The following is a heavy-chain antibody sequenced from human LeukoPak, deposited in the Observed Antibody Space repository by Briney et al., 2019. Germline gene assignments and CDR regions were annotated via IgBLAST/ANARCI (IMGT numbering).Heavy chain of an antibody. J-gene: IGHJ4*02. CDR1: EFTFSSYT. D-gene: IGHD6-19*01. Sequence: GGSLRLSCAASEFTFSSYTMNWVRQAPGKGLEWVSSISSTSSYIYYADSVKGRFTISRDNAKNSLYLQMNSLRAEDTAVYYCARGGEYSTDWYGSWGQGTLVTVSS. CDR2: ISSTSSYI. V-gene: IGHV3-21*01. CDR3: ARGGEYSTDWYGS.